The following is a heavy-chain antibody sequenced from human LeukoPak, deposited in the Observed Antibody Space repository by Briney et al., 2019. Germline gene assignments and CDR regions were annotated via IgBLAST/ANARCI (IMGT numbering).Heavy chain of an antibody. J-gene: IGHJ3*02. CDR1: GGSFSGYY. Sequence: SETLSLTCAVYGGSFSGYYWSWIRQPPGKGLEWIGEINHRGSTNYNPSLESRVTISIDTSKNQFSVKLGSVTAADTAVYYCARGRWELRFDIWGQGTMVIVSS. V-gene: IGHV4-34*01. D-gene: IGHD1-26*01. CDR3: ARGRWELRFDI. CDR2: INHRGST.